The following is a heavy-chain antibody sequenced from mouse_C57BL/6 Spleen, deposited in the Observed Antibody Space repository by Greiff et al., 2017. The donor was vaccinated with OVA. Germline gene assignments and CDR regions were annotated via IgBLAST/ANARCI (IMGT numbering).Heavy chain of an antibody. CDR1: GYTFTSYW. D-gene: IGHD2-5*01. Sequence: VQLQQPGAELVRPGSSVKLSCKASGYTFTSYWMHWVKQRPIQGLEWIGNIHPSDSETHYNQKFKDKATLTVDKSSSTAYMQLSRLTSEDAAVYYCARASNYLYAMDYWGQGTSVTVSS. V-gene: IGHV1-52*01. CDR3: ARASNYLYAMDY. J-gene: IGHJ4*01. CDR2: IHPSDSET.